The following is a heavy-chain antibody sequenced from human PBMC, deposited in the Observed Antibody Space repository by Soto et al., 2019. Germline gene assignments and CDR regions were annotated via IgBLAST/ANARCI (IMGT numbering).Heavy chain of an antibody. CDR1: GFTVSSNY. V-gene: IGHV3-66*01. J-gene: IGHJ6*03. CDR2: IYFGGRT. CDR3: ASASYVILRVVPYYCVDV. Sequence: EVQLVESGGGLGQPGGSLRLSCAASGFTVSSNYMSWVRQAPGKGLGGISVIYFGGRTYYADSVKGRFTISRDNSKNNLYLQMTSLRADDTAQYYCASASYVILRVVPYYCVDVWGTGTTVTVSS. D-gene: IGHD3-3*01.